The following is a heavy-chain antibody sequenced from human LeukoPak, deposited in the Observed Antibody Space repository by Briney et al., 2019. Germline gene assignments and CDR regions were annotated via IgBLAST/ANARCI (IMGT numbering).Heavy chain of an antibody. CDR3: ARAGIAAARSYFDY. CDR1: GYIFTSYY. V-gene: IGHV1-46*01. Sequence: ASVKVSCKASGYIFTSYYMDWVRQAPGQGLEWMGMINPSGGSTIYAHNFQGRVTMTRDMSTSTVYMELRSLRSDDTAVYYCARAGIAAARSYFDYWGQGTLVTVSS. CDR2: INPSGGST. J-gene: IGHJ4*02. D-gene: IGHD6-13*01.